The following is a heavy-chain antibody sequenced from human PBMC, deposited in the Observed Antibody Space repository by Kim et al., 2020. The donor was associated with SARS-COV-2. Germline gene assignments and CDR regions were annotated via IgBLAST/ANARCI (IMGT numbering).Heavy chain of an antibody. Sequence: GGSLRLSCAASGFTFSDYYMSWIRQAPGKGLEWVSYISSSSSYTNYADSVKGRFTISRDNAKNSLYLQMNSLRAEDTAVYYCARLGGYCSSTSCSKSSYDYWGQGTLVTVSS. D-gene: IGHD2-2*03. V-gene: IGHV3-11*06. CDR3: ARLGGYCSSTSCSKSSYDY. CDR2: ISSSSSYT. CDR1: GFTFSDYY. J-gene: IGHJ4*02.